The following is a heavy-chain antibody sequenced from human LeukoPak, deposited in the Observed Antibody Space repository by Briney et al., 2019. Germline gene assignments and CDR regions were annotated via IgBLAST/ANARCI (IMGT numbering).Heavy chain of an antibody. CDR1: GGSISSYY. CDR2: IYYTGST. J-gene: IGHJ4*02. CDR3: ARWGSIAVARFDY. Sequence: SETLPLTCTVSGGSISSYYWSWIRQPPGKGLEWIGYIYYTGSTNYNPSLTSRVNISVDTSKNQFSLNLTSVTAADTAVYYCARWGSIAVARFDYWGQGTLVTVSS. V-gene: IGHV4-59*01. D-gene: IGHD6-6*01.